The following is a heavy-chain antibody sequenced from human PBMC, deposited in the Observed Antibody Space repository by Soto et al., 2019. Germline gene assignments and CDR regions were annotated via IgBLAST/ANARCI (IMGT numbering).Heavy chain of an antibody. J-gene: IGHJ4*02. V-gene: IGHV3-66*01. CDR2: IYSGGST. D-gene: IGHD2-2*01. Sequence: EGSLRLSCAVSGLTLSSNYMTWVRQSPGKGLEWVSLIYSGGSTYYADSVKGRFTISRDTSKNTLYLQMNSLRAEDTAVYYCARVQRLVPAAAPYCGQGTLVTAFS. CDR1: GLTLSSNY. CDR3: ARVQRLVPAAAPY.